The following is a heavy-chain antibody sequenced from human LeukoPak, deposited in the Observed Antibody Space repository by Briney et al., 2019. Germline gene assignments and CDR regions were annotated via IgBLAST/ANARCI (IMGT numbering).Heavy chain of an antibody. J-gene: IGHJ6*02. CDR3: ASLSSGHSFYYYYYGMDV. CDR1: GFTFSSYW. Sequence: GGSLRLPCAASGFTFSSYWMSWVRQAPGKGLEWVANIKQDGSEKYYVDSVKGRFTISRDNAKNSLYLQMNSLRAEDTAVYYCASLSSGHSFYYYYYGMDVWGQGTTVTVSS. CDR2: IKQDGSEK. V-gene: IGHV3-7*01. D-gene: IGHD6-19*01.